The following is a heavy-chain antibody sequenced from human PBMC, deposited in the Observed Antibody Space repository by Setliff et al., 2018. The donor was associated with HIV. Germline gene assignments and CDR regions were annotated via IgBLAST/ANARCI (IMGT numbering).Heavy chain of an antibody. CDR3: ARGGGSWLLYYGMDV. V-gene: IGHV4-38-2*02. J-gene: IGHJ6*02. Sequence: SETLSLTCTVSGYSISSGYYWGWIRQPPGKGLEWIGSIYYSGRTYYNPSLKSRVTISVDTSKNQFSLKLSSVTAADTAVYYCARGGGSWLLYYGMDVWGQGTTVTVSS. CDR2: IYYSGRT. CDR1: GYSISSGYY. D-gene: IGHD6-13*01.